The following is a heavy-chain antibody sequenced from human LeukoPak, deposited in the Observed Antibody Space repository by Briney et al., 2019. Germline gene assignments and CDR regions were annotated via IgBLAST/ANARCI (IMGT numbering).Heavy chain of an antibody. CDR2: INTNTGNP. V-gene: IGHV7-4-1*02. CDR3: ARDGSSKQWLDPNDY. J-gene: IGHJ4*02. Sequence: ASVKVSCKASGYTFTSYAMNWVRQAPGQGLEWVGWINTNTGNPTYAQGFTGRFVFSLDTSVSTAYLQISSLKAEDTAVYYCARDGSSKQWLDPNDYWGQGTLVTVSS. CDR1: GYTFTSYA. D-gene: IGHD6-19*01.